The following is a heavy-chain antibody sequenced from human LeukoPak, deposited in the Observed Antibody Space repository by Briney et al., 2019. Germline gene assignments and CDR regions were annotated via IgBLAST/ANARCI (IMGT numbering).Heavy chain of an antibody. V-gene: IGHV3-48*01. Sequence: PGGSLRLSCTASGFRFSSYNINWVRQAPAKGLEWVSYISRGSTTIYYADSLKGRFTISRDNAKNSLYLEMNGLRAEDTAVDYCATSSSYNYFDDWGQGTLVTVSS. D-gene: IGHD2-15*01. J-gene: IGHJ4*02. CDR1: GFRFSSYN. CDR3: ATSSSYNYFDD. CDR2: ISRGSTTI.